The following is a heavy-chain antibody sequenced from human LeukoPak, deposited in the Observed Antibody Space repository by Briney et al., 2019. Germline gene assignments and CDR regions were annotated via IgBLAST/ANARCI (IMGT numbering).Heavy chain of an antibody. J-gene: IGHJ3*02. D-gene: IGHD1-1*01. CDR3: ARVGHNHAFDI. CDR1: GFFVRDYY. V-gene: IGHV3-11*03. CDR2: IINSGSDT. Sequence: PGGSLRLSCAASGFFVRDYYMTWIRQAPGKGLEWISYIINSGSDTNYADSVWGRITVSRDSAQNSLHLQMDSLRADDTAVYYCARVGHNHAFDIWGQGTVVTVSS.